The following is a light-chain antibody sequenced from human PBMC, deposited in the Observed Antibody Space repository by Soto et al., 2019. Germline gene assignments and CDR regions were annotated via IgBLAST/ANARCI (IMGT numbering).Light chain of an antibody. CDR3: QQYGSSPWS. J-gene: IGKJ1*01. CDR2: GAS. V-gene: IGKV3-20*01. CDR1: QTISSNY. Sequence: ETVLTQSPGTLSLSPGERATLSCRASQTISSNYLAWYRQTPGQAPRLLIYGASNSATGIADSFSGSGSWTDYTLIISRLEPEDFALYYCQQYGSSPWSFGQGTKVEIK.